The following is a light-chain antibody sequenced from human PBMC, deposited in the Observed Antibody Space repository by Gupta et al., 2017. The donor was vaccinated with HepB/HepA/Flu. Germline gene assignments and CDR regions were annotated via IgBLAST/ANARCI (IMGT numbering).Light chain of an antibody. J-gene: IGKJ4*01. V-gene: IGKV1-9*01. CDR3: QQLNSYPLT. CDR1: QGISSY. Sequence: DIQLTQSPSFLSASVGDRVTITCRASQGISSYLAWYQQKPGKAPKLQIYAAFTLQSGVPSRFSGSGSGTEFTLTISSLQPEDFATYFCQQLNSYPLTFGAGTKVDIK. CDR2: AAF.